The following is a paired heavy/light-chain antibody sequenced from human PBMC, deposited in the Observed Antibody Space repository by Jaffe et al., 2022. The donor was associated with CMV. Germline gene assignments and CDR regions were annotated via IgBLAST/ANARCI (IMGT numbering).Heavy chain of an antibody. Sequence: EVQLVESGGGLVQPGGSLRLSCAASGFTFSSYAMSWVRQAPGKGLEWVSAISGSGGSTYYADSVKGRFTISRDNSKNTLYLQMNSLRAEDTAVYYCASRKGRYESYSGIEGAFDIWGQGTMVTVSS. V-gene: IGHV3-23*04. CDR1: GFTFSSYA. J-gene: IGHJ3*02. CDR2: ISGSGGST. CDR3: ASRKGRYESYSGIEGAFDI. D-gene: IGHD1-26*01.
Light chain of an antibody. CDR2: AAS. CDR1: QGISSW. J-gene: IGKJ1*01. CDR3: QQANSFPPWT. Sequence: DIQMTQSPSSVSASVGDRVTITCRASQGISSWLAWYQQKPGKAPKLLIYAASSLQSGVPSRFSGSGSGTDFTLTISSLQPEDFATYYCQQANSFPPWTFGQGTKVEIK. V-gene: IGKV1-12*01.